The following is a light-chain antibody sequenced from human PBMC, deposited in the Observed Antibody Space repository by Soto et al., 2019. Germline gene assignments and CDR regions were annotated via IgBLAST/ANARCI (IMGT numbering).Light chain of an antibody. Sequence: QLVLTQPPSVSGAPGQRVTISCTGSSSNIGAGYDVHWYQQLPGTAPKLLIYGNSNRPSGVPDRFSGSKSGTSASLAITGLQAEDEADYYCQSYDSSLCGSGVFGGGTKLTVL. V-gene: IGLV1-40*01. CDR1: SSNIGAGYD. CDR2: GNS. J-gene: IGLJ2*01. CDR3: QSYDSSLCGSGV.